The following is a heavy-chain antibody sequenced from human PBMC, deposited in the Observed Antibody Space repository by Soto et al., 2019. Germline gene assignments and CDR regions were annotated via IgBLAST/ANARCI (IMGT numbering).Heavy chain of an antibody. V-gene: IGHV4-34*01. CDR2: INHSGST. CDR1: GGSFSGYY. D-gene: IGHD3-22*01. Sequence: SETLSLTCAVYGGSFSGYYWSWIRQPPGKGLEWIGEINHSGSTNYNPSLKSRVTISVDTSKNQFSLKLSSVTAADTAVYYCARAFGVRVQPTDYYDSSGYLYYFDYWGQGTLVTVSS. J-gene: IGHJ4*02. CDR3: ARAFGVRVQPTDYYDSSGYLYYFDY.